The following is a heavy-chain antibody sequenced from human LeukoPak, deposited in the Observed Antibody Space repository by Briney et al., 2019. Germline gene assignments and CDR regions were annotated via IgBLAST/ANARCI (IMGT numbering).Heavy chain of an antibody. CDR3: AKQVSSSGGPYCSDY. CDR1: GFIFSTYA. D-gene: IGHD6-19*01. J-gene: IGHJ4*02. Sequence: PGGSLRLSCAASGFIFSTYAMSWVRQAPGRGLEWVSLISGSGGNTYYADSVKGRFTISRDNSKNTLYLQMDSLRAEDTAIYYCAKQVSSSGGPYCSDYWGQGTLVTVSS. V-gene: IGHV3-23*01. CDR2: ISGSGGNT.